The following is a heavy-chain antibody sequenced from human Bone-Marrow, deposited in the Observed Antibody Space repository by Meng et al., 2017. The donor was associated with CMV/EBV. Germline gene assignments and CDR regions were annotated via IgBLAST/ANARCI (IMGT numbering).Heavy chain of an antibody. Sequence: GGSLRLSCAASGFTFSASWMSWVRQAPGKGLEWVANIKEDGSEKYYVDSVKGRFTISRDNAKNSLYLQMNSLRAEDTAVYYCARVRPWGGFDHWGQGSLVTVSS. CDR1: GFTFSASW. J-gene: IGHJ4*02. CDR2: IKEDGSEK. CDR3: ARVRPWGGFDH. D-gene: IGHD3-16*01. V-gene: IGHV3-7*01.